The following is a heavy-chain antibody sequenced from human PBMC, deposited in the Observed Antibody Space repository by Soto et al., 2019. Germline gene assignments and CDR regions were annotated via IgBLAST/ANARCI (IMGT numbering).Heavy chain of an antibody. D-gene: IGHD3-16*01. CDR1: GFTFSSYA. J-gene: IGHJ5*02. CDR2: ISYDGSNK. Sequence: QVQLVESGGGVVQPGRYLRLSCAASGFTFSSYAIHWVRQAPGKGLEWVAVISYDGSNKYYADSVKGRFTISRDNSKHTLSLQMNSLRSEYTPVYYCARHGGDERDSWFDPWGQGTLVPVSS. V-gene: IGHV3-30-3*01. CDR3: ARHGGDERDSWFDP.